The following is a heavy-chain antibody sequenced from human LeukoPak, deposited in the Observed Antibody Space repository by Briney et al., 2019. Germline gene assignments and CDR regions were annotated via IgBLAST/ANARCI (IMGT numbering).Heavy chain of an antibody. V-gene: IGHV1-18*01. CDR1: GYAFTTFG. J-gene: IGHJ6*02. CDR3: ASLTMVRGNYGMDV. D-gene: IGHD3-10*01. Sequence: ASVKVSCKASGYAFTTFGIMWVRQAPGQGLEWMGWISTSKTYTRYAQKVQGRATLTTDPSTSTAYLELTSLTSDDTAVYYCASLTMVRGNYGMDVWGQGTTVTVSS. CDR2: ISTSKTYT.